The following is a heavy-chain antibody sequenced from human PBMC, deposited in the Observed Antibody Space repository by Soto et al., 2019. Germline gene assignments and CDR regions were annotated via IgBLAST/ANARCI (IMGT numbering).Heavy chain of an antibody. CDR2: FYYTGST. V-gene: IGHV4-39*01. CDR1: GGSISSGPYS. D-gene: IGHD2-2*01. CDR3: EILGGYCSGTSCHGYYAMDV. Sequence: PSETLSLTCTVSGGSISSGPYSWGWIRQPPGKGLEWIGTFYYTGSTHYNPSLESRVTISVDTSKKQFSLKMRSVTAADTAMYYCEILGGYCSGTSCHGYYAMDVWGQGTTVTVSS. J-gene: IGHJ6*02.